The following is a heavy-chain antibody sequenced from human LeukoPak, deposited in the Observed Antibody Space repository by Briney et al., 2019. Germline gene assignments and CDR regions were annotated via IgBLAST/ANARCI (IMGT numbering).Heavy chain of an antibody. J-gene: IGHJ4*02. CDR1: GGTFSSYA. CDR3: ARQSVRPGASPLFDY. V-gene: IGHV1-46*01. D-gene: IGHD1-14*01. Sequence: ASVKVSCKASGGTFSSYAISWVRQAPGQGLEWMGIINPSGGSTTYAQKFQGRVTVTSDTSTSTGYMELSSLRSEDTAVYYCARQSVRPGASPLFDYWGQGTLVTVSS. CDR2: INPSGGST.